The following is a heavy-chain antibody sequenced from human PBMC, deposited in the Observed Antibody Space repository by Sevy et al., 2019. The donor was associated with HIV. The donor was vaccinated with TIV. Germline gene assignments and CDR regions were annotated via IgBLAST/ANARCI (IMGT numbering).Heavy chain of an antibody. CDR3: AREGCTKPHDY. V-gene: IGHV3-23*01. D-gene: IGHD2-8*01. Sequence: GGSLRLCCAASGFTFSKYSMSWVRQPLGKGLEWVSTLSFGCGEINFADSVKGRFTISRDNSKSSVYLQMNNLRPEDTAVYYCAREGCTKPHDYWGQGTLVTVSS. CDR1: GFTFSKYS. J-gene: IGHJ4*02. CDR2: LSFGCGEI.